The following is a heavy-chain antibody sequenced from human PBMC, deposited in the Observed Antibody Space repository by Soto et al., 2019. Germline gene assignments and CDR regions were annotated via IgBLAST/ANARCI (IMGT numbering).Heavy chain of an antibody. CDR1: GGSISSGDYY. J-gene: IGHJ4*02. V-gene: IGHV4-30-4*01. D-gene: IGHD3-22*01. CDR3: ARTKWLTGPFDY. CDR2: IYYSGST. Sequence: SETLSLTCTVSGGSISSGDYYWSWIRQPPGKGLEWIGYIYYSGSTYYNPSLKSRVTISVDTSKNQFSLKLSSVTAADTAVYYCARTKWLTGPFDYWGQGTLVTVSS.